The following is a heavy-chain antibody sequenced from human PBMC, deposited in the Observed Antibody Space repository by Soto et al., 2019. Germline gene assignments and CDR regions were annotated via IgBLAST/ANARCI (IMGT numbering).Heavy chain of an antibody. CDR3: ARDKSSSSRLGDYYYGMDV. CDR2: IIPIFGTA. J-gene: IGHJ6*02. CDR1: GGTFSSYA. D-gene: IGHD6-13*01. V-gene: IGHV1-69*12. Sequence: QVQLVQSGAEVKKPGSSVKVSCKASGGTFSSYAISWVRQAPGQGLEWMGGIIPIFGTANYAQKFQGRVTITADESTSTAYMELSSLRSEDTAVYYCARDKSSSSRLGDYYYGMDVWGQGTTVTVSS.